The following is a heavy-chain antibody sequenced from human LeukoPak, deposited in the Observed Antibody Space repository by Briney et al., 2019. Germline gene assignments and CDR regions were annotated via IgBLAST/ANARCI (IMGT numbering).Heavy chain of an antibody. Sequence: ASVKVSCKAPGYTFTSYYMHWVRQAPGQGLEWMGIINPSGGSTSYAQKFQGRVTMTRDTSTSTVYMELSSLRSEDTAVYYCARVVVTAIQAIFSDAFDIWGQGTMVTVSS. CDR2: INPSGGST. CDR1: GYTFTSYY. V-gene: IGHV1-46*01. CDR3: ARVVVTAIQAIFSDAFDI. D-gene: IGHD2-21*02. J-gene: IGHJ3*02.